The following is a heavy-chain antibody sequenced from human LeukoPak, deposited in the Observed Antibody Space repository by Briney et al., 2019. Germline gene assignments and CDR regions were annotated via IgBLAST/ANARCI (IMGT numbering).Heavy chain of an antibody. CDR2: ITPLFGTA. J-gene: IGHJ1*01. CDR1: GGTFISYA. CDR3: ARDSSEFRSLIPH. V-gene: IGHV1-69*13. Sequence: ASVKVSCKASGGTFISYAISWVRQAPGQGLEWMGGITPLFGTAKYAQKFQGRVTITADESTSTACMELSSLRSEDTAVYYCARDSSEFRSLIPHWGQGTLVTVSS. D-gene: IGHD3-3*01.